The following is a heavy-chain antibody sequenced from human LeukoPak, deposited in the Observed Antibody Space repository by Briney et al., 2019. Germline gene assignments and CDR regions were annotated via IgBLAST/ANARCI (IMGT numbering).Heavy chain of an antibody. Sequence: ASETLSLTCAVYGGSFSGYYWSWIRQPPGKGLEWIGEINHSGSTNYNPSLKSRVTISVDTSKNQFSLKLSSVTAADTAVYYCARGPNKYSSSWYMDYWGQGILVTVSS. V-gene: IGHV4-34*01. CDR1: GGSFSGYY. D-gene: IGHD6-13*01. CDR3: ARGPNKYSSSWYMDY. CDR2: INHSGST. J-gene: IGHJ4*02.